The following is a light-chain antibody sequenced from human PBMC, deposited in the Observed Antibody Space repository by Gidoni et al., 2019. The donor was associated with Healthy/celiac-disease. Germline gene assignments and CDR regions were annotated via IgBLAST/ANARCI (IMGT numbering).Light chain of an antibody. CDR1: QDISNN. Sequence: DSQITQSPSSLSASVGDRVTITYQASQDISNNLAWYQQKPGKAPKLLIYAASNLETGVPSRFSGSGSGTDFTFTISSLQPEDIATYYCQQYDNLLFTFGPGTKVDIK. V-gene: IGKV1-33*01. J-gene: IGKJ3*01. CDR3: QQYDNLLFT. CDR2: AAS.